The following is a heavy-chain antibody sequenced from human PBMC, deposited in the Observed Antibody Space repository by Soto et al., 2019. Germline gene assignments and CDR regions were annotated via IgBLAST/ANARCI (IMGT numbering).Heavy chain of an antibody. V-gene: IGHV1-69*06. CDR1: GGTFSSYA. J-gene: IGHJ4*02. CDR2: IIPIFGTA. Sequence: QVQLVQSGAEVKKPGSSVKVSCKASGGTFSSYAISWVRQAPGQGLEWMGGIIPIFGTANYAQKFQGRVTITADKSTSTADMELSSLRSEDTAVYYCARSSYYDSSGYLNPYFDYWGQGTLVTVSS. D-gene: IGHD3-22*01. CDR3: ARSSYYDSSGYLNPYFDY.